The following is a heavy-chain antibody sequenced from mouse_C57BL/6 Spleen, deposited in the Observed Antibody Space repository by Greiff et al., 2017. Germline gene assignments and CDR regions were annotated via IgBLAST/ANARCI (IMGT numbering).Heavy chain of an antibody. CDR1: GYTFTSYW. D-gene: IGHD1-1*01. CDR3: ARGGYGSSPSY. Sequence: QVQLQQPGTELVKPGASVKLSCKASGYTFTSYWMHWVKQRPGQGLEWIGNINPSNGGTNYNEKFKSKATLTVDKSSSTAYRQLSSLTAEDSAVYYCARGGYGSSPSYWGQGTTLTVSS. J-gene: IGHJ2*01. CDR2: INPSNGGT. V-gene: IGHV1-53*01.